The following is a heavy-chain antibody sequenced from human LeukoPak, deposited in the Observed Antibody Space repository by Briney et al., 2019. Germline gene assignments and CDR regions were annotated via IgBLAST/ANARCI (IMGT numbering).Heavy chain of an antibody. CDR1: GFTFSSYG. CDR2: ISSSGSTI. Sequence: PGGTLRLSCAASGFTFSSYGMSWVRQAPGKGLEWVSYISSSGSTIYYADSVKGRFTISRDNAKNSLYLQMNSLRAEDTAVYYCARDVEGTIFGYNWFDPWGQGTLVTVSS. J-gene: IGHJ5*02. V-gene: IGHV3-48*04. D-gene: IGHD3-3*01. CDR3: ARDVEGTIFGYNWFDP.